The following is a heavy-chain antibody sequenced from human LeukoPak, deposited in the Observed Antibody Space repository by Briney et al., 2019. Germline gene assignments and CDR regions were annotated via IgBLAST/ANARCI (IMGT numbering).Heavy chain of an antibody. J-gene: IGHJ4*02. CDR1: GGSISGSSYY. CDR2: IYYSGST. D-gene: IGHD5-12*01. V-gene: IGHV4-39*01. CDR3: ARWPQAATSLDY. Sequence: SETLSLTCTVSGGSISGSSYYWGWIRQPPGKGLEWIGSIYYSGSTYYNPSLKSRVTISVDTSKNQFSLKLSSVTAADTAVYYCARWPQAATSLDYWGQGTLVTVSS.